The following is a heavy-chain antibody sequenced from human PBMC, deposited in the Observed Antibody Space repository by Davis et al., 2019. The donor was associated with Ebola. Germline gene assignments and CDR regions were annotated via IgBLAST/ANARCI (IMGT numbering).Heavy chain of an antibody. CDR3: ARSQDTAMGGAFDY. J-gene: IGHJ4*02. CDR1: GYSFSAYA. CDR2: INAGNGNT. V-gene: IGHV1-3*01. Sequence: ASVKVSCKASGYSFSAYAIHWVRQAPGQRLEWMGWINAGNGNTKYSQKFQGRVTITRDTSASTAYMELSSLRSEDTAVYYCARSQDTAMGGAFDYWGQGTLVTVSS. D-gene: IGHD5-18*01.